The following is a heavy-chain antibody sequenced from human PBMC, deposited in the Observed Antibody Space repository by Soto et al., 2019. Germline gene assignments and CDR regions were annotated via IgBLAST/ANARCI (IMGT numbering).Heavy chain of an antibody. J-gene: IGHJ3*02. CDR2: ISSSSSYI. CDR1: GFTFSSYS. CDR3: ERDRVVDTMGAFDI. D-gene: IGHD5-12*01. Sequence: PGGSLRLSCAASGFTFSSYSMNWVRQAPGKGLEWVSSISSSSSYIYYADSVKGRFTISRDNAKNSLYLQMNSLRAEDTAVYYYERDRVVDTMGAFDIWGQGTMATVSS. V-gene: IGHV3-21*01.